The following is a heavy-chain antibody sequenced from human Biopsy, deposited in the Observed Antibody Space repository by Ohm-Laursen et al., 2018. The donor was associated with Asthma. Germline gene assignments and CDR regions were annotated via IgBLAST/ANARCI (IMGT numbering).Heavy chain of an antibody. V-gene: IGHV3-74*01. D-gene: IGHD4-17*01. CDR1: GFTFSSYW. J-gene: IGHJ5*02. CDR3: ARVAYGDLTCFDP. CDR2: INSDGSST. Sequence: SLRLSRAASGFTFSSYWMHWVRQAPGKGLVWVSRINSDGSSTSYADSVKGRFTISRDNAKNTLYLQMNSLRAEDTAVYYCARVAYGDLTCFDPGGQGTLVTVSS.